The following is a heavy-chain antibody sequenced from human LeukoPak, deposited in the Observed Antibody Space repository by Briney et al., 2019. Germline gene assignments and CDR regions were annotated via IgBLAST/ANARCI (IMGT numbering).Heavy chain of an antibody. CDR2: ISYGGSNK. CDR1: GFTFSSYG. CDR3: AKEGRWWGDYDYYYYGMDV. D-gene: IGHD4-17*01. V-gene: IGHV3-30*18. Sequence: PGGSLRLSCAASGFTFSSYGMHWVRQAPGKGLEGVAVISYGGSNKYYADSVKGRFTISRDNSKNTLYLQMNRLRAEDTAVYYCAKEGRWWGDYDYYYYGMDVWRQGTTVTVSS. J-gene: IGHJ6*02.